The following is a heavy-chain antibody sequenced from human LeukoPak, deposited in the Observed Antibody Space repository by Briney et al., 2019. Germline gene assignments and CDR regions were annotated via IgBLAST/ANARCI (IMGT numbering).Heavy chain of an antibody. CDR1: GFTFSSYA. V-gene: IGHV3-30*02. CDR3: AKEPVGVVIDKALDS. CDR2: IRYDGSNK. J-gene: IGHJ4*02. Sequence: GGSLRLSCAASGFTFSSYAMSWVRQAPGKGLEWGAFIRYDGSNKYYADSVKGRYTISRDNSKNTLYLQMNSPRDEDTGVYFCAKEPVGVVIDKALDSWGQGTLVTVSS. D-gene: IGHD3-3*01.